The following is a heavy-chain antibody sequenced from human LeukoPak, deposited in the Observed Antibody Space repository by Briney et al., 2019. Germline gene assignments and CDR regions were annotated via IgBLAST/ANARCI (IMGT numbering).Heavy chain of an antibody. CDR2: IYTSGST. CDR1: GGSISSGSYY. V-gene: IGHV4-61*02. CDR3: ARASSKEVDP. J-gene: IGHJ5*02. Sequence: SQTLSLTCTVSGGSISSGSYYLSWIRQPAGKGLEWIGRIYTSGSTNYNPSLKSRVTISVDTSKNQFSLKLSSVTAADTAVYYCARASSKEVDPWGQGTLVTVSS.